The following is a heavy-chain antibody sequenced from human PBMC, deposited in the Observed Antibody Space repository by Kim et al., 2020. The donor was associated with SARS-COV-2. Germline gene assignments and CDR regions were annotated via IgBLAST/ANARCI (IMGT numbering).Heavy chain of an antibody. D-gene: IGHD3-22*01. CDR1: GFTFSSYG. V-gene: IGHV3-33*01. J-gene: IGHJ4*02. CDR3: ARDAYYDSSGYYGLFDY. Sequence: GGSLRLSCAASGFTFSSYGMHWVRQAPGKGLEWVAVIWYDGSNKYYADSVKGRFTISRDNSKNTLYLQMNSLRAEDTAVYYCARDAYYDSSGYYGLFDYWGQGTLVTVSS. CDR2: IWYDGSNK.